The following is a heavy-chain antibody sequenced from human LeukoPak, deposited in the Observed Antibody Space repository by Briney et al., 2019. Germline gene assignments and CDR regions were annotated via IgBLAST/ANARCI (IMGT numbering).Heavy chain of an antibody. CDR2: INPNSGGT. CDR1: GYTFSSYG. J-gene: IGHJ4*02. V-gene: IGHV1-2*02. Sequence: ASVKVSCKASGYTFSSYGIIWVRQAPGQGLEWMGWINPNSGGTNYAQKFQGRVIMTRDTSISTAYMELSRLRSDDTAVYYCARAKIGMGIFDYWGQGTLVTVSS. CDR3: ARAKIGMGIFDY. D-gene: IGHD5-24*01.